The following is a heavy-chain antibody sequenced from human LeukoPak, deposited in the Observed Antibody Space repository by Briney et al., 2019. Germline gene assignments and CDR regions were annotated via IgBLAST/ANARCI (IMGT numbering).Heavy chain of an antibody. D-gene: IGHD1-1*01. CDR3: ARGYGDY. V-gene: IGHV4-39*01. J-gene: IGHJ4*02. Sequence: YTSWGGQTPGKGLEWIGSIYYSGSTYYNPSLKSRVTISVDTSKNQFSLKLSSVTAADTAVYYCARGYGDYWGQGTLVTVSS. CDR1: Y. CDR2: IYYSGST.